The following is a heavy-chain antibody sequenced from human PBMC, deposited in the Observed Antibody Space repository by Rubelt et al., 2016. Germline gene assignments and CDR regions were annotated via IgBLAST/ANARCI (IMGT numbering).Heavy chain of an antibody. CDR3: ARRGGFGARYYLDY. J-gene: IGHJ4*02. CDR1: GYSFTSYW. V-gene: IGHV5-51*01. Sequence: EVQLVQSGAEVKKPGESLKISCKGSGYSFTSYWIGWVRQMPGRGLEWMGIIYPGDSDARYSPSFQGQVTISADKSIRAAYLQWSSREASDTAVYYGARRGGFGARYYLDYWGQGTLVTVSS. CDR2: IYPGDSDA. D-gene: IGHD3-16*01.